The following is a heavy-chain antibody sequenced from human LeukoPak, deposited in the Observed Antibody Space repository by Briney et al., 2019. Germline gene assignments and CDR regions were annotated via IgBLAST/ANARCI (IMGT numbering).Heavy chain of an antibody. V-gene: IGHV3-7*03. J-gene: IGHJ5*02. D-gene: IGHD3-10*01. CDR2: IKLDGSEK. Sequence: GGSLSLSSAASGFAFSSYWMTWVRPAPGKGREWVANIKLDGSEKYYIESVKGRFNISRDNAKSSLYMQMNRLRAEGTAVYYCGTGHYYGSGRLDPWGQGTLVTVSS. CDR3: GTGHYYGSGRLDP. CDR1: GFAFSSYW.